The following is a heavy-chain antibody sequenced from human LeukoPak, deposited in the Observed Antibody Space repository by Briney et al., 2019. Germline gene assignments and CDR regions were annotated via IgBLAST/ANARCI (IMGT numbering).Heavy chain of an antibody. Sequence: GGSLRLSCAGSGVIFNNYAMHWVRQPPGKGLEWVSGISWNSGTIDYADSVRGRFTISRDNAKNSLYLQMDSLRVEDTAFYYCAKDNRRHYTSGPNPDSLHWGQGALVTVSS. CDR2: ISWNSGTI. V-gene: IGHV3-9*01. D-gene: IGHD6-19*01. CDR1: GVIFNNYA. CDR3: AKDNRRHYTSGPNPDSLH. J-gene: IGHJ4*02.